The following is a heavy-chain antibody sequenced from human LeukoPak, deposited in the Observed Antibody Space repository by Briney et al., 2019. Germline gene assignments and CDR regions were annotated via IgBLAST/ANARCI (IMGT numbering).Heavy chain of an antibody. D-gene: IGHD6-6*01. CDR3: ARHARFEYSTSRDYYFYFMDV. CDR2: IDTSGST. V-gene: IGHV4-4*09. CDR1: AASISSYY. J-gene: IGHJ6*03. Sequence: SETLSLTCTVSAASISSYYWSWIRQPPEKGLEWIGYIDTSGSTTYNPSLQSRVTISVDTSNNQFSLNLSSVTASDTAVYYCARHARFEYSTSRDYYFYFMDVWGKGTTVTVSS.